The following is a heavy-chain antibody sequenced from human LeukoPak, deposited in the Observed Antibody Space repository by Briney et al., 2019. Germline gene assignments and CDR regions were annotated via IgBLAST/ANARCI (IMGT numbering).Heavy chain of an antibody. Sequence: GGSLRLSCAASGFTFSDYYMSWIRQAPGKGLEWVSYISSSGSSIYYADSVKGRFTISRDNAKNSLYLQMNSLRAEDTAVYYCARAIYVPDAFDIWGQGTMVTVSS. CDR1: GFTFSDYY. CDR3: ARAIYVPDAFDI. CDR2: ISSSGSSI. V-gene: IGHV3-11*01. J-gene: IGHJ3*02. D-gene: IGHD3-16*01.